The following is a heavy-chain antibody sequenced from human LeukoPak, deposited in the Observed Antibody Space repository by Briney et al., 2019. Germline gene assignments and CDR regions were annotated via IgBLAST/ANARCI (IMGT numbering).Heavy chain of an antibody. CDR2: INSDGSST. CDR1: GFTFSSYW. J-gene: IGHJ5*02. D-gene: IGHD3-10*01. Sequence: GGSLRLSCAASGFTFSSYWMHWVRQAPGKGLVWVSRINSDGSSTSYADSVKGRFTISRDNAKNTLYLQMNSLRAEDTAVCYCAREEYYGSGEWFDPWGQGTLVTVSS. V-gene: IGHV3-74*01. CDR3: AREEYYGSGEWFDP.